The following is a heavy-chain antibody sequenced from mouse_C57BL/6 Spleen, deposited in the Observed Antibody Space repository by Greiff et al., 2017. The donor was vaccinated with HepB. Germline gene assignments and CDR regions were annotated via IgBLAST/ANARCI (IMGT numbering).Heavy chain of an antibody. CDR1: GYTFTDHT. CDR3: ARDGGNWDDFDY. D-gene: IGHD4-1*01. J-gene: IGHJ2*01. Sequence: VKLVESDAELVKPGASVKISCKVSGYTFTDHTIHWMKQRPEQGLEWIGYIYPRDGSTKYNEKFKGKATLTADKSSSTAYMQLNSLTSEDSAVYFCARDGGNWDDFDYWGQGTTLTVSS. V-gene: IGHV1-78*01. CDR2: IYPRDGST.